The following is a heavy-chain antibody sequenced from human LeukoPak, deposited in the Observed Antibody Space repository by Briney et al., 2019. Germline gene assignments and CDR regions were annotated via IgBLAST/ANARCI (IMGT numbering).Heavy chain of an antibody. D-gene: IGHD3-22*01. CDR2: IYPADSDT. J-gene: IGHJ4*02. V-gene: IGHV5-51*01. CDR1: GYSFTTYW. Sequence: GESLKISCKGSGYSFTTYWIGWVRQVPGKGLEWMGIIYPADSDTRYSPSFQGQVTISADKSISTAYLQWSSLKASDTAMYYCARLYFDTNSYSDYWGQGTLVTVSS. CDR3: ARLYFDTNSYSDY.